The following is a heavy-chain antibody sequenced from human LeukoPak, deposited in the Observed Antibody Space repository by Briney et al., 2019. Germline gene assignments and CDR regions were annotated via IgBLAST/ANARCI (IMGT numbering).Heavy chain of an antibody. D-gene: IGHD6-13*01. CDR3: ARVVAAAGNNWFDP. J-gene: IGHJ5*02. Sequence: PSETLSLTCVVSGDSISSGGYSWSWIRQTPGKGLEWIAYIHDSGSTYNNPSLKSRLSISIDTSKNQFSLKLNSVSAADTDVYYCARVVAAAGNNWFDPWGQGTLVTVSS. V-gene: IGHV4-30-4*07. CDR2: IHDSGST. CDR1: GDSISSGGYS.